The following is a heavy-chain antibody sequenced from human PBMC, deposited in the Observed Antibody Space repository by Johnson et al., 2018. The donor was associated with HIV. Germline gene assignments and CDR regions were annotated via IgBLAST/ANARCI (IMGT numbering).Heavy chain of an antibody. Sequence: MLLVESGGGLVQPGGSLRLSCAASGFTVSSNYMSWVRQAPGKGLEWVSVIYSGDTTYYADSVKGRFTISRDNSKNTLYLQMNSLRAEDTAVYYCAKVGGTTILRDAFDIWGQGTMVTVSS. V-gene: IGHV3-66*01. CDR1: GFTVSSNY. CDR3: AKVGGTTILRDAFDI. CDR2: IYSGDTT. D-gene: IGHD1-1*01. J-gene: IGHJ3*02.